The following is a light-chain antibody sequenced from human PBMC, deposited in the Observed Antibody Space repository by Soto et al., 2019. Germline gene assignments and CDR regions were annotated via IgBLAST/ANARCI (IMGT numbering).Light chain of an antibody. Sequence: DIVMTQSPDSLAVSLGERATIHCKSSQAVLYSSNNKNYLAWYQQKPGQPPKLLIYWASTRESGVPDRFSGSGSGTDFILTISSLQAEDVAVYYCQQYYSTPWTFGQGTKVEIK. CDR2: WAS. J-gene: IGKJ1*01. CDR1: QAVLYSSNNKNY. CDR3: QQYYSTPWT. V-gene: IGKV4-1*01.